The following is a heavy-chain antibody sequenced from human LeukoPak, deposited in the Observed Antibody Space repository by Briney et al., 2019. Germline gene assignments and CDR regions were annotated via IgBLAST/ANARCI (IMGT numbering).Heavy chain of an antibody. J-gene: IGHJ4*02. D-gene: IGHD3-22*01. CDR3: ARQGGDSSGLYFDY. Sequence: SETLSLTCTVSGGSISRYYWNWIRQPPGKRPEWIGSIYYSGSTYYNPSLKSRVTISVDTSKNQFSLKLSSVTAADTAVYYCARQGGDSSGLYFDYWGQGTLVTVSS. V-gene: IGHV4-59*05. CDR1: GGSISRYY. CDR2: IYYSGST.